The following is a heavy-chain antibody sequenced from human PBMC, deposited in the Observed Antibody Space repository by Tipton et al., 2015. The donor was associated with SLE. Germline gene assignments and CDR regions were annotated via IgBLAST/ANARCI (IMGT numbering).Heavy chain of an antibody. J-gene: IGHJ3*02. CDR3: ARVRSDIVVVVAATYAFDI. Sequence: LRLSCTVSGGSISSSSYYWGWIRQPPGKGLEWIGSIYYSGSTYYNPSIKSRVTISVDTSKNQFSLKLSSVTAADTAVYYRARVRSDIVVVVAATYAFDIWGQGTMVTVSS. CDR1: GGSISSSSYY. D-gene: IGHD2-15*01. V-gene: IGHV4-39*07. CDR2: IYYSGST.